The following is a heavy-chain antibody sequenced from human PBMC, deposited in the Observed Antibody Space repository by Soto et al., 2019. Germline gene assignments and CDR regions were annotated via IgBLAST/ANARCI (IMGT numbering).Heavy chain of an antibody. V-gene: IGHV4-31*03. CDR2: ITYGGRS. Sequence: QVQLQEVGPRLVKPSQTLSHTCTISAASITNDDFFWTWVRKHPEKDLEWLAYITYGGRSYYDSSLRTRLSVSINNSKSQFSLNVRSETAADTAVYYCAKMERTQLWLLVQNWGKGLLVTVSS. CDR3: AKMERTQLWLLVQN. CDR1: AASITNDDFF. J-gene: IGHJ4*02. D-gene: IGHD5-18*01.